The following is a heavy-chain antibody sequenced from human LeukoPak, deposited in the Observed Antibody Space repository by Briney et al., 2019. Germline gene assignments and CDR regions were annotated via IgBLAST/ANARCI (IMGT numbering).Heavy chain of an antibody. CDR3: ARALDTWSALDY. Sequence: SQTLSLTCTVSGDSPTGYYWTWVRQPPGQGVEWIGYVYHTGTSNYNPSVRSRITMSVDTSKNQYSMKLTSVTAADTAVYFCARALDTWSALDYWGLGTLVTVSS. J-gene: IGHJ4*02. D-gene: IGHD5-18*01. V-gene: IGHV4-59*01. CDR1: GDSPTGYY. CDR2: VYHTGTS.